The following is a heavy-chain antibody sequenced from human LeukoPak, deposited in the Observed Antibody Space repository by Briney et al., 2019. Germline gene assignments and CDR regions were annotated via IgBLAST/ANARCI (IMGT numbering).Heavy chain of an antibody. CDR3: ARERPHPPIWWLPVGPHKNENWFDP. D-gene: IGHD5-12*01. V-gene: IGHV4-38-2*02. CDR1: GYSISSGDY. CDR2: IYHNGRT. Sequence: SETLSLTCTVSGYSISSGDYWGWIRQPPGKGLEWIGSIYHNGRTYYNPSLKSRVTISVDTSKNQVSLILTSVTAADTAVYYCARERPHPPIWWLPVGPHKNENWFDPWGQGTLVTVSS. J-gene: IGHJ5*02.